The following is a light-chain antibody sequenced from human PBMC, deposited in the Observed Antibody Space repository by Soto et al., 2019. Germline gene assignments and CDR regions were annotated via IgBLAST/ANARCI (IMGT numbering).Light chain of an antibody. J-gene: IGLJ1*01. Sequence: QSALTQPRSVSGSPVQSVTISCTGTSSDIGGYNYVSWYQQYPGKAPKLIIYDVSKRPSGVPDRFSGSKSGNTASLTISGLQAADDADYYCCSYAGRYTFYVFGTGTKVTVL. V-gene: IGLV2-11*01. CDR2: DVS. CDR3: CSYAGRYTFYV. CDR1: SSDIGGYNY.